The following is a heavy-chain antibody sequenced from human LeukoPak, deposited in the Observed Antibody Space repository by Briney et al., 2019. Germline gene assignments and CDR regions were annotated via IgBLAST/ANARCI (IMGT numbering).Heavy chain of an antibody. Sequence: GGSLRLFCAASGFTFSSYAMTWVRQAPGKGLEWVSGISGSGGSTYYADSVKGRFTISRENSKNTLYLQLNSLRTEDTAVYYCAKDWGYWGQGTLVTVSS. CDR3: AKDWGY. J-gene: IGHJ4*02. CDR2: ISGSGGST. V-gene: IGHV3-23*01. D-gene: IGHD3-16*01. CDR1: GFTFSSYA.